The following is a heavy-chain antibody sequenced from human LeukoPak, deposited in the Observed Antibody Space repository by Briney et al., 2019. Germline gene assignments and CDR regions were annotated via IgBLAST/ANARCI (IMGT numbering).Heavy chain of an antibody. J-gene: IGHJ3*02. D-gene: IGHD3-22*01. Sequence: SETLSLTCTVSGDSISNGDYYWSWIRQPAGKGLEWIGRISSSGSTNYNPSLKSRVTISVDTSKNQFSLKLSSVTAADTAVYFCARGPYSYDSSGAFDIWGQGTMVTVSS. V-gene: IGHV4-61*02. CDR3: ARGPYSYDSSGAFDI. CDR2: ISSSGST. CDR1: GDSISNGDYY.